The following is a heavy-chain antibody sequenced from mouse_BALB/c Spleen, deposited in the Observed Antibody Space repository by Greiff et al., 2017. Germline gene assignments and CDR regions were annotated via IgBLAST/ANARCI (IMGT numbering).Heavy chain of an antibody. CDR3: ARSYYGSSGGMDY. Sequence: EVKLVESGGGLVKPGGSLKLSCAASGFTFSDYYMYWVRQTPEKRLEWVATISDGGSYTYYPDSMKGRFTISRDNAKNNLYLQMSSLKSEDTAMYYCARSYYGSSGGMDYWGQGTSVTVSS. D-gene: IGHD1-1*01. J-gene: IGHJ4*01. V-gene: IGHV5-4*02. CDR1: GFTFSDYY. CDR2: ISDGGSYT.